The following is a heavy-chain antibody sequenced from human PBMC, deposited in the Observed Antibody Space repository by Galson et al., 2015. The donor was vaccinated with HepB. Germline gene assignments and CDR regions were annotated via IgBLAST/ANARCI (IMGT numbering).Heavy chain of an antibody. V-gene: IGHV3-11*06. CDR1: GFNFSDYY. Sequence: SLRLSCAASGFNFSDYYMSWIRQAPGKGLEWVSYIRSRSRHTNYADSVKGRFTISRDNSKNTMYLQMNSLRTEDTAVYYCVKEDILTGYSVGSFHFWGRGTMVTVSS. CDR3: VKEDILTGYSVGSFHF. J-gene: IGHJ3*01. D-gene: IGHD3-9*01. CDR2: IRSRSRHT.